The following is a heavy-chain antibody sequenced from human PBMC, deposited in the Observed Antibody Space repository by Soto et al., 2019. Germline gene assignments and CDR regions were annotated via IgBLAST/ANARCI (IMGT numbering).Heavy chain of an antibody. CDR2: IKQDGSEK. CDR1: GFTFSSYW. CDR3: ARARQTTNIRPFDY. J-gene: IGHJ4*02. V-gene: IGHV3-7*01. Sequence: PGGSLRLSCAASGFTFSSYWMSWVRQAPGKGLEWVANIKQDGSEKYYVDSVKGRFTISRDNAKNSLYLQMNSLRAEDTAVYYCARARQTTNIRPFDYWGQGTLVTVSS. D-gene: IGHD3-3*01.